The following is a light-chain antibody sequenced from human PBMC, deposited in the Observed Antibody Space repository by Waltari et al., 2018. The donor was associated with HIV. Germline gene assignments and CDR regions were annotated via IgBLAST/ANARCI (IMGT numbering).Light chain of an antibody. CDR2: GAS. J-gene: IGKJ4*01. V-gene: IGKV3-20*01. Sequence: EIVLTQSPGTLSLSLGERAILSCRATQSVSSSYLAWYQQKPGQAPRLFIHGASNRATGIAYRFRARGSGTEFTHTISRRGPEDFAVSYCQQYDTSPLTFGGGTKVESK. CDR3: QQYDTSPLT. CDR1: QSVSSSY.